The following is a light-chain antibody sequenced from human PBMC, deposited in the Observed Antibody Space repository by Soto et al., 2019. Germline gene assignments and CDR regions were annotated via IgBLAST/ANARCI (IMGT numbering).Light chain of an antibody. CDR1: QGISNY. V-gene: IGKV1-27*01. CDR3: QKYNSAPWT. Sequence: DIQMTQAPSSLSASVGDRVSITFRASQGISNYLAWYQQKPGKVPKLLIYAASTLQSGVPSRFSGSGSGTDFTLTISSLQPEDVATYYCQKYNSAPWTFGQGTKVDIK. J-gene: IGKJ1*01. CDR2: AAS.